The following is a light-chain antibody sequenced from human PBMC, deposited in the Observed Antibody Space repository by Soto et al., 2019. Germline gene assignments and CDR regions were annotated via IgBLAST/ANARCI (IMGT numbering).Light chain of an antibody. Sequence: QSALTQPPSASGSPGQSVTIYCTGTSTDVGAYNYVSWYQQRPGKAPKLMIFEVTKRPSGVPDRFSGSKSGNTASLTVSGVQADDEADYYCSSYAGSNSFVFGTGTKVTVL. CDR1: STDVGAYNY. CDR3: SSYAGSNSFV. J-gene: IGLJ1*01. CDR2: EVT. V-gene: IGLV2-8*01.